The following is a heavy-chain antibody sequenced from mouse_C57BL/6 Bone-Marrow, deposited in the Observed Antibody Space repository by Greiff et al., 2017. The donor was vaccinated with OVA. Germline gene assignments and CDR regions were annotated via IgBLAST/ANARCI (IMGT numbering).Heavy chain of an antibody. CDR2: IHPSDSDT. CDR1: GYTFTSYW. V-gene: IGHV1-74*01. D-gene: IGHD2-4*01. CDR3: AAHDYDAWFAY. J-gene: IGHJ3*01. Sequence: VQLQQPGAELVKPGASVKVSCKASGYTFTSYWMHWVKQRPGQGLEWIGRIHPSDSDTNYNQKFKGKATLTVDKSSRTAYMQLISLTSEDSAVYYCAAHDYDAWFAYWGQGTLVTVSA.